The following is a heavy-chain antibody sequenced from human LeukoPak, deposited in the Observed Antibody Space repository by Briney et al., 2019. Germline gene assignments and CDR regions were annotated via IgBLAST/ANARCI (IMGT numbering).Heavy chain of an antibody. CDR3: ARDSASYITMIVVVTPDFDY. CDR2: INPSGGST. CDR1: GYTFTSYY. V-gene: IGHV1-46*01. D-gene: IGHD3-22*01. J-gene: IGHJ4*02. Sequence: ASVKVSCKASGYTFTSYYMHWVRQAPGQGLEWMGIINPSGGSTSYAQKSQGRVTMTRDTSTSTVYMELSSLRSEDTAVYYCARDSASYITMIVVVTPDFDYWGQGSLVTVSS.